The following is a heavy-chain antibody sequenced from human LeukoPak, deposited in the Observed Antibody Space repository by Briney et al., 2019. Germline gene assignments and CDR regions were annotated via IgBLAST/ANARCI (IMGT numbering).Heavy chain of an antibody. CDR3: ARVPTYYYDSSGYQFDY. D-gene: IGHD3-22*01. J-gene: IGHJ4*02. CDR2: ISAYNGNT. V-gene: IGHV1-18*01. Sequence: ASVKVSCKASGYTFTSYGISWVRQAPGQGLEWMGWISAYNGNTNYAQKLQGRVTMTTDTSTSTAYMELRSLRSDDTAVYYCARVPTYYYDSSGYQFDYWGQGTLVTVSS. CDR1: GYTFTSYG.